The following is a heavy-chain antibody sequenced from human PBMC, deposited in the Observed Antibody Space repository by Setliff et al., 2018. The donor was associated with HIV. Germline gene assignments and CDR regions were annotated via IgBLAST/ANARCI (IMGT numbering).Heavy chain of an antibody. CDR2: IYVTGST. Sequence: SEPLSLTCSVSGDSIRGSGDYWSWVRQPAGKRPEWIGHIYVTGSTAYKPYLRGRATISLDTSKNQFSLKLTSVTAADTAVYFCARLSTGDLRLFEYWGHGALVTVSS. D-gene: IGHD4-17*01. V-gene: IGHV4-61*09. J-gene: IGHJ4*01. CDR3: ARLSTGDLRLFEY. CDR1: GDSIRGSGDY.